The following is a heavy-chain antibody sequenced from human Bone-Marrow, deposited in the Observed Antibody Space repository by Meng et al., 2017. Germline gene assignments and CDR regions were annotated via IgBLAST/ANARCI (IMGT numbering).Heavy chain of an antibody. V-gene: IGHV3-23*01. CDR1: GFTFNNTA. D-gene: IGHD4-17*01. CDR3: AKDRDYGEYGDDAFDV. CDR2: IPPSGVRA. Sequence: GGSLRLSCVASGFTFNNTAMNWVRQAPEKGLEWVSSIPPSGVRAYFAESVKGRFVISRDNSENTLYLEMNSLTAGDTAVYYCAKDRDYGEYGDDAFDVWGRGTMVTVSS. J-gene: IGHJ3*01.